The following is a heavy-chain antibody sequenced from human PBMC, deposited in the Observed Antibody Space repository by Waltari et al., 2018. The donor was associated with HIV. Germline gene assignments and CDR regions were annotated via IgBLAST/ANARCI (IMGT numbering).Heavy chain of an antibody. D-gene: IGHD4-4*01. Sequence: QVQLVEYGVGVVQLGRSLRLSCAASRFNSPHYPMPWVRQAPGKGVEWVAVISFDGIKEYYADSVKCRFTISRDNSRNTLCLEMDSLRHEDTAIYYCARIRKSNSRYTSYDYYGMDVWGQGTAGTV. J-gene: IGHJ6*02. CDR3: ARIRKSNSRYTSYDYYGMDV. CDR1: RFNSPHYP. CDR2: ISFDGIKE. V-gene: IGHV3-30*04.